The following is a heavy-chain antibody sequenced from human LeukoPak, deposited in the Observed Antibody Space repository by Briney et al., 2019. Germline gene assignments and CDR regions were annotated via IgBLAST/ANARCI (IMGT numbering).Heavy chain of an antibody. CDR1: GFTFSNAW. Sequence: GGSLRLSCAASGFTFSNAWMSWVRQAPGKGLEWVGRIKSKTDGGTTDYAAPVKGRFTISRDDSKDTLYLQMNSLKTEDTAAYYCTTVRPYYYYYYGMDVWGQGTTVTVSS. CDR2: IKSKTDGGTT. D-gene: IGHD4-17*01. J-gene: IGHJ6*02. V-gene: IGHV3-15*01. CDR3: TTVRPYYYYYYGMDV.